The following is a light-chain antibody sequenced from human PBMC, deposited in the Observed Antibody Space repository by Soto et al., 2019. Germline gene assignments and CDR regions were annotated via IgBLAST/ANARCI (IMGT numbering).Light chain of an antibody. Sequence: DIQMTQSPSSLSASVGDRVTITCRASQTISRYLNWYQQKPGKAPKLLIFGAVTLQSGVPSRFSGTGSGTDFALTINNLQGEDFATYYCQQTSSAPLTFGGGTKVEIK. CDR1: QTISRY. J-gene: IGKJ4*01. V-gene: IGKV1-39*01. CDR2: GAV. CDR3: QQTSSAPLT.